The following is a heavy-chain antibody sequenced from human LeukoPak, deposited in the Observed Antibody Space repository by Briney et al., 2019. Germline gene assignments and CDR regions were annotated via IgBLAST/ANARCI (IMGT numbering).Heavy chain of an antibody. J-gene: IGHJ4*02. Sequence: PSETLSLTCTVSGGSISNYYWTWIRQPPGKGLEWIGYTYYSESTNYNPSLKSRATISVDTSKNQFSLKLSSVTAADTAVYYCATQGAQIMDTRHFDNWGQGTLVTVSS. CDR3: ATQGAQIMDTRHFDN. D-gene: IGHD5-12*01. CDR2: TYYSEST. V-gene: IGHV4-59*08. CDR1: GGSISNYY.